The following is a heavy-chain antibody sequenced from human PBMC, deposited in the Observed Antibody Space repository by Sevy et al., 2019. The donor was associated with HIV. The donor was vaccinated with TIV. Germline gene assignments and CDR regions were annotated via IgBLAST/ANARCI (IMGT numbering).Heavy chain of an antibody. J-gene: IGHJ4*02. Sequence: SETLSLTCTVSGGSISSSSYYWGWIRQPPGKGLEWIGSIYYSGSTYYNPSLKSRDTISVDTSKNQFSLKLSSVTAADTAVYYCASSTLYGFYYFDYWGQGTLVTVSS. V-gene: IGHV4-39*01. D-gene: IGHD3-10*01. CDR3: ASSTLYGFYYFDY. CDR2: IYYSGST. CDR1: GGSISSSSYY.